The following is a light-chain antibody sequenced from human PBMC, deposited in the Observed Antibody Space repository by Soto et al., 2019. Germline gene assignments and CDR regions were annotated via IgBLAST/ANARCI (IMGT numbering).Light chain of an antibody. CDR1: SSDVGGYNY. V-gene: IGLV2-14*01. CDR3: SSYTSSSTREV. Sequence: QSVLTQPAYVTGSPGQSITISCNGTSSDVGGYNYVSWYQQHPGKAPKLMIYDVSNRPSGVSNRFSVSKSGNTASLTISGLQAEDEADYYCSSYTSSSTREVFGTGTKVTVL. CDR2: DVS. J-gene: IGLJ1*01.